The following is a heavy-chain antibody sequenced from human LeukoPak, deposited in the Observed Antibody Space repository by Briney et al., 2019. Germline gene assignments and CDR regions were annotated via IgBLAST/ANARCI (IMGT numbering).Heavy chain of an antibody. J-gene: IGHJ5*02. V-gene: IGHV1-69*13. CDR2: IIPIFGTA. Sequence: GASVEVSCKASGGTFSSYAISWVRQAPGQGLEWMGGIIPIFGTANYAQKFQGRVTITADESTSTAYMELSSLRPEDTAVYYCARALSLGYCSSTSCLNWFDPWGQGTLVTVSS. CDR3: ARALSLGYCSSTSCLNWFDP. D-gene: IGHD2-2*01. CDR1: GGTFSSYA.